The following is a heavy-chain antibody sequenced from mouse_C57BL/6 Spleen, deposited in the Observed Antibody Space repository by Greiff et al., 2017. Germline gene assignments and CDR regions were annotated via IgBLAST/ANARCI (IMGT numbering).Heavy chain of an antibody. CDR1: GYTFTDYN. D-gene: IGHD2-4*01. J-gene: IGHJ3*01. Sequence: EVQLQQSGPELVKPGASVKIPCKASGYTFTDYNMDWVKQSHGKSLEWIGDINPNNGGTIYNQKFKGKATLTVDKSSSTAYMELRSLTSEDTAVYYCARPLYYDCGVFAYWGQGTLVTVSA. CDR3: ARPLYYDCGVFAY. CDR2: INPNNGGT. V-gene: IGHV1-18*01.